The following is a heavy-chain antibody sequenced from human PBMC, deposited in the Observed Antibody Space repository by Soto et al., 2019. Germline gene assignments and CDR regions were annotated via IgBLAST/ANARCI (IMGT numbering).Heavy chain of an antibody. V-gene: IGHV3-30-3*01. CDR1: GFTFSSYA. D-gene: IGHD3-22*01. J-gene: IGHJ4*02. CDR3: ARPRSCYDSTTYSDGQPADY. CDR2: ISHDGNNT. Sequence: PGGSLRLSCAASGFTFSSYAMHWVRQAPGKGLEWVAFISHDGNNTYYADSVKGRFSISRDNSKNTLYLQMNSLRTEDTAMFYCARPRSCYDSTTYSDGQPADYWGLGTLVTVSS.